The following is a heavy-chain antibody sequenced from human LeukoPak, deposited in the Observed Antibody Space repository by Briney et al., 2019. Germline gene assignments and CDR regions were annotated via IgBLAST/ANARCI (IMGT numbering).Heavy chain of an antibody. CDR1: GFTFSDHW. V-gene: IGHV3-7*01. CDR2: IKRDGSEQ. Sequence: GGSLRLSCAASGFTFSDHWMTWVRQAPGKGLEWVANIKRDGSEQYYVGSVKGRFTMSRDNAKSSLYLQMNSLTPEDTAIYYCARGRPKVTTRHYFDSWGQGTLVTVSS. D-gene: IGHD4-17*01. CDR3: ARGRPKVTTRHYFDS. J-gene: IGHJ4*02.